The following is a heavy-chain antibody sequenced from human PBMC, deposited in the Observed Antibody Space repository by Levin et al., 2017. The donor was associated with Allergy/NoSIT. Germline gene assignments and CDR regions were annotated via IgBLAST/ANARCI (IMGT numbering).Heavy chain of an antibody. J-gene: IGHJ4*02. CDR2: IIPIFGTA. D-gene: IGHD3-10*01. Sequence: VASVKVSCKASGGTFSSYAISWVRQAPGQGLEWMGGIIPIFGTANYAQKFQGRVTITADESTSTAYMELSSLRSEDTAVYYCATERGYGSGSHPFDYWGQGTLVTVSS. V-gene: IGHV1-69*13. CDR1: GGTFSSYA. CDR3: ATERGYGSGSHPFDY.